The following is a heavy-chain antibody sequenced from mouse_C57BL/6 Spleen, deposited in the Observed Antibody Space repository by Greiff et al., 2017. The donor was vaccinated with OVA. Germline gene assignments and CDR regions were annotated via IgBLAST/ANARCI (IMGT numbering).Heavy chain of an antibody. CDR2: INYDGSST. D-gene: IGHD2-4*01. CDR1: GFTFSDYY. Sequence: EVKLMESEGGLVQPGSSMKLSCTASGFTFSDYYMAWVRQVPEKGLEWVANINYDGSSTYYLDSLKSRFIISRDNAKNILYLQMSSLKSEDTATYYCARARDYGAMDYWGQGTSVTVSS. CDR3: ARARDYGAMDY. J-gene: IGHJ4*01. V-gene: IGHV5-16*01.